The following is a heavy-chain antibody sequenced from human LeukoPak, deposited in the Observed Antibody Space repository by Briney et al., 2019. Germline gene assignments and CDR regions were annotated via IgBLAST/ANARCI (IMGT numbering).Heavy chain of an antibody. CDR3: ARRGYSYGTIGY. D-gene: IGHD5-18*01. Sequence: SETLSLTCTDSGGSISSSSYYWGWIRQPPGKGLEWIGSIYYSGSTYYNPSLKSRVTISVDTSKNQFSLKLSSVTAADTAVYYCARRGYSYGTIGYWGQGTLVTVSS. V-gene: IGHV4-39*01. CDR1: GGSISSSSYY. J-gene: IGHJ4*02. CDR2: IYYSGST.